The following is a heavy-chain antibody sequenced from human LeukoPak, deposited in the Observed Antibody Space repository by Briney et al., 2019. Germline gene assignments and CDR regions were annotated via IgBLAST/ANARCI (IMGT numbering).Heavy chain of an antibody. V-gene: IGHV3-7*01. CDR1: GFTFSSYW. Sequence: GGSLRLSCAASGFTFSSYWMHWVRQAPGKGLVWVANIKQDGTEKYYVDSVKGRFTISRDNAKNSLFLQMNSLGAEDTAVYYCATWPRLGYCTGAGCSDYWGQGTLVTVSS. CDR2: IKQDGTEK. J-gene: IGHJ4*02. D-gene: IGHD2-15*01. CDR3: ATWPRLGYCTGAGCSDY.